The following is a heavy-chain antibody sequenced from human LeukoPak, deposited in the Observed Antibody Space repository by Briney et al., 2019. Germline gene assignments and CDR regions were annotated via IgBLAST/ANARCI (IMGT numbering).Heavy chain of an antibody. Sequence: SETLSLTCSVSGDSITGYSWSWIRQTPGKGLEWIGYIYYNGDTHYNPSLNSRLSMSVDTPKKQFSLNLRSVIAADTVVYYCVRGPYGSSISNWFDPWGQGLLVTVSS. CDR3: VRGPYGSSISNWFDP. J-gene: IGHJ5*02. D-gene: IGHD3-10*01. CDR2: IYYNGDT. V-gene: IGHV4-59*01. CDR1: GDSITGYS.